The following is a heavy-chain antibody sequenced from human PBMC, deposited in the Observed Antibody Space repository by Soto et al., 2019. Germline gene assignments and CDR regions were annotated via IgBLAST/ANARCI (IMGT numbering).Heavy chain of an antibody. CDR1: GFTVSSNY. J-gene: IGHJ4*02. V-gene: IGHV3-66*01. CDR3: AIYDFLSGYYSY. CDR2: IWSGGST. D-gene: IGHD3-3*01. Sequence: EVQLVESGGGLVQPGGSRTLSCAASGFTVSSNYMSWVRQAPGLGLECVSLIWSGGSTYYADSVKGRLTISRDRSKNTLYLQMNSLRAEDTAVYYCAIYDFLSGYYSYWGQGALVTVSS.